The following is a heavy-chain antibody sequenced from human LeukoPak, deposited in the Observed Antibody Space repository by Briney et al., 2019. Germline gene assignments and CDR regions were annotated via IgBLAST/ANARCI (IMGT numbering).Heavy chain of an antibody. V-gene: IGHV4-59*08. D-gene: IGHD1-26*01. Sequence: NPSETLSLTCTVSGGSISSYYWSWIRQPPGKGLEWIGYIYYSGSTNYNPSLKSRVTISVDTSKNQFSLKLSSVTAADTAVYYCARRIVGATSNWFDPWGQGTLVTVSS. J-gene: IGHJ5*02. CDR3: ARRIVGATSNWFDP. CDR1: GGSISSYY. CDR2: IYYSGST.